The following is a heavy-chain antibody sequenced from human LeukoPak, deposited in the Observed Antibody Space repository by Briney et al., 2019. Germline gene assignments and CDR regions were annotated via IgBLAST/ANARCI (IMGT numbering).Heavy chain of an antibody. J-gene: IGHJ4*02. CDR2: IYYSGST. CDR1: GGSISSYY. Sequence: SETLSLTCTVSGGSISSYYWSWIRQPPGKGLEWIGYIYYSGSTNYNPSLKSRVTISVDTSKNQFSLKLSSVTAADTAVYYCARDRNWLFDDWGQGTLVTVSS. CDR3: ARDRNWLFDD. D-gene: IGHD1-20*01. V-gene: IGHV4-59*01.